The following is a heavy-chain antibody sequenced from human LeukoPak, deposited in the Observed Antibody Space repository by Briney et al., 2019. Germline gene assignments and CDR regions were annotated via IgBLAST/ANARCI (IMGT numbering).Heavy chain of an antibody. Sequence: GVSLRLSCAASGYTFSRFWMSWVRQATGEGREWVANIKQDGSETYYVDSVKGRFTISRDNAKNSLYLQMNSLRAEDTAWYYCAKKTYYYDTSNLGWFDPWGQGTLVTVSS. CDR2: IKQDGSET. J-gene: IGHJ5*02. V-gene: IGHV3-7*05. CDR1: GYTFSRFW. CDR3: AKKTYYYDTSNLGWFDP. D-gene: IGHD3-22*01.